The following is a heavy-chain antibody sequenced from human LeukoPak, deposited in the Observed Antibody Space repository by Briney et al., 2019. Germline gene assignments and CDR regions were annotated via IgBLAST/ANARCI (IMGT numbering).Heavy chain of an antibody. V-gene: IGHV3-23*01. CDR1: GFTFSSYA. D-gene: IGHD3-22*01. CDR2: TSDDGGAT. J-gene: IGHJ4*02. CDR3: AKDRPNYYGSNGHYYRRDGDY. Sequence: PGGSLRLSCAASGFTFSSYAMSWVRQSTGKGLEWVSSTSDDGGATYYSNSVKGRFTISRDNSRNTLYLQMNSLRAEDTAVYYCAKDRPNYYGSNGHYYRRDGDYWGQGTLVTVSS.